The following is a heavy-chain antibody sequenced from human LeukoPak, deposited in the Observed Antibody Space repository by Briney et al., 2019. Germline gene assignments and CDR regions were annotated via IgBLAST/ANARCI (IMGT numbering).Heavy chain of an antibody. CDR2: IYPSDGRT. D-gene: IGHD7-27*01. J-gene: IGHJ4*02. CDR3: ATDGGHWDFDH. V-gene: IGHV1-46*01. CDR1: GDTFIDSY. Sequence: ASVKVSCKASGDTFIDSYIHWMRQAPGQGLEWMGVIYPSDGRTTYARKVLGRVTMTRDTSTSTVRMQLSSLRSEDTAVYYCATDGGHWDFDHWGQGTLVTVS.